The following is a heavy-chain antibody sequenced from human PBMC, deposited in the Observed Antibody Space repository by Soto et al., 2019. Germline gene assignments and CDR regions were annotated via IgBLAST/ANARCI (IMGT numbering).Heavy chain of an antibody. J-gene: IGHJ4*02. D-gene: IGHD3-3*01. V-gene: IGHV4-61*01. CDR3: ARDFAYFDS. CDR2: VYHTGRT. Sequence: PSATLSLTCTVSGGSFNSGSYSWSWIRQHPGKGLEWIGYVYHTGRTSYNPSLKSRVSISMDTSKNQFSLNLDSVTAADTAVYFCARDFAYFDSWGQGTLVTVSS. CDR1: GGSFNSGSYS.